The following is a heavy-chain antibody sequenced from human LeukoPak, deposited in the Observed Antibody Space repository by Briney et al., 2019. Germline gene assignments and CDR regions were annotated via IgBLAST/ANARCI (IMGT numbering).Heavy chain of an antibody. D-gene: IGHD2-15*01. J-gene: IGHJ6*02. CDR1: GFTFSSYS. Sequence: GGSLRLSCAASGFTFSSYSMNWVRQAPGKGLEWVSYISSSSSTIYYADSVKGRFTISRDNAKNSLYLQMNSLRAEDTAVYYCARDEDCSGGSCYPFYYYYGMDVWGQGTTVTASS. V-gene: IGHV3-48*01. CDR2: ISSSSSTI. CDR3: ARDEDCSGGSCYPFYYYYGMDV.